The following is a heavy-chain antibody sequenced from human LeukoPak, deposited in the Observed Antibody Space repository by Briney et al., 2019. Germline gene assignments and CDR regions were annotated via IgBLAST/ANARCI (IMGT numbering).Heavy chain of an antibody. J-gene: IGHJ4*02. Sequence: GSSVKISCKASGGTFSSYAISWLRQAPGQGLEWMGGIIPIFGTANYAQKFQGRVTITADESTSTAYMELSSLRSEDTAVYYCARGHAAPYYFDYWGQGTLVTVSS. CDR2: IIPIFGTA. V-gene: IGHV1-69*01. CDR1: GGTFSSYA. CDR3: ARGHAAPYYFDY.